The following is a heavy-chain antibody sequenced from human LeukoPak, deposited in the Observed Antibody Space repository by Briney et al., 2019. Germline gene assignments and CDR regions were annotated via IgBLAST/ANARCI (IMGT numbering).Heavy chain of an antibody. V-gene: IGHV4-34*01. D-gene: IGHD6-13*01. Sequence: SETLSLTCAVYGGSFSSYYWSWIRQPPGKGLEWIGEINHTGSTKYNPSLKSRVSISVDTSKNQFSLRLTSVTAADTAVYYCAREATAAAPFDPWGQGTLVTVSS. CDR3: AREATAAAPFDP. J-gene: IGHJ5*02. CDR1: GGSFSSYY. CDR2: INHTGST.